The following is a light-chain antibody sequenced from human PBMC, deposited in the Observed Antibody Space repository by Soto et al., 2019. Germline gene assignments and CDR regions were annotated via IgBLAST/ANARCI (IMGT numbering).Light chain of an antibody. J-gene: IGLJ1*01. CDR1: SSNIGSGT. CDR3: ASWDDSLNGLYV. CDR2: NNN. Sequence: QSALTQPPSVSGTPGQRVTISCSGSSSNIGSGTVNWYQQLPGTAPKLLIYNNNQWPSGVPDRFSGSTSGTSGSLAISGLQSEDEADYYCASWDDSLNGLYVFGTGTKVTVL. V-gene: IGLV1-44*01.